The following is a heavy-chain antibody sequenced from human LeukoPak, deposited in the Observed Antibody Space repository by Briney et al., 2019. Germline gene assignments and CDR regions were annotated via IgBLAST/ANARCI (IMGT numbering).Heavy chain of an antibody. J-gene: IGHJ4*02. V-gene: IGHV3-23*01. CDR3: AKDGGSTVTTNDFDY. CDR2: ISGSGGFT. Sequence: QPGGPLRLSCAPSGFPFSSYGMSWPPQAPGKGLEWLSAISGSGGFTYYADSVKGRFTISRDNSKNTLYLQMNGLRAEDTAVYYCAKDGGSTVTTNDFDYWGQGTLVTVSS. CDR1: GFPFSSYG. D-gene: IGHD4-17*01.